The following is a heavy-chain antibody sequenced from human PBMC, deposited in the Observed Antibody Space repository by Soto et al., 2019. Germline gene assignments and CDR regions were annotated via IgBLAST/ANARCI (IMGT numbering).Heavy chain of an antibody. CDR1: GYSFTSLD. D-gene: IGHD1-26*01. J-gene: IGHJ4*02. CDR2: MQPSSGRT. V-gene: IGHV1-8*01. Sequence: ASVKVSCKASGYSFTSLDINWVRQTTGQGLEWMGWMQPSSGRTGYAQKFQGRVTMTRDTSINTAYMELSSLTSDDTAFYYCARGVTAGVDYWGQGTLAPVSS. CDR3: ARGVTAGVDY.